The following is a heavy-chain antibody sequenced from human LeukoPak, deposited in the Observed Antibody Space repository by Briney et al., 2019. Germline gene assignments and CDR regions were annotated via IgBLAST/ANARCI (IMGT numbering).Heavy chain of an antibody. CDR3: AKGPAASIADNWFDP. D-gene: IGHD6-6*01. J-gene: IGHJ5*02. CDR1: GFTFSSYA. V-gene: IGHV3-23*01. Sequence: GGSLRLSCAASGFTFSSYAMSWVRQAPGKGLEWVSAISGSGGSTYYADSVKGRFTISRDNSKNTLYLQTNSLRAEDTAVYYCAKGPAASIADNWFDPWGQGTLVTVSS. CDR2: ISGSGGST.